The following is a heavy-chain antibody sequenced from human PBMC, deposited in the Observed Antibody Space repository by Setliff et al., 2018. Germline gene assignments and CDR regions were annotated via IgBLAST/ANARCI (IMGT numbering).Heavy chain of an antibody. CDR2: ISSSGSTI. Sequence: PGGSLRLSCVASGFSFSSYEMNWVRQVPGKGLEWVSYISSSGSTIYYADSVKGRFTISRDNAKNALYLQMNSLRAEDTAVYYCARETLPYYFDYWGQGTLVTVSS. J-gene: IGHJ4*02. V-gene: IGHV3-48*03. CDR3: ARETLPYYFDY. CDR1: GFSFSSYE.